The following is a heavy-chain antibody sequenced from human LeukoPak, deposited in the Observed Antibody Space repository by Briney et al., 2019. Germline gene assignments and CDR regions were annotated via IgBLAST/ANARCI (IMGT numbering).Heavy chain of an antibody. CDR3: ARSHDSSGYYHPFDY. CDR2: IYISGST. V-gene: IGHV4-4*07. D-gene: IGHD3-22*01. Sequence: SETLSLTCSVSGGSISSYYWSWIRQPAGKGLEWIGRIYISGSTNYNPSLKSRVTMSVDTSKNQFSLKLNSVTAADTAAYYCARSHDSSGYYHPFDYWGQGTLVTVSS. J-gene: IGHJ4*02. CDR1: GGSISSYY.